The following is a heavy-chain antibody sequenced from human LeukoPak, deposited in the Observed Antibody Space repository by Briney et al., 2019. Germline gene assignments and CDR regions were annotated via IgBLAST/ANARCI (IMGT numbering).Heavy chain of an antibody. CDR1: GFTFSSYD. V-gene: IGHV3-30-3*01. CDR2: ISYDGSNK. CDR3: ARERGMIVRYFDY. J-gene: IGHJ4*02. Sequence: GGSLRLSCAASGFTFSSYDMHWVRQAPGKGLEWVAVISYDGSNKYYADSVKGRFTISRDNSKNTLYLQMNSLRAEDTAVYYCARERGMIVRYFDYWGQGTLVTVSS. D-gene: IGHD3-22*01.